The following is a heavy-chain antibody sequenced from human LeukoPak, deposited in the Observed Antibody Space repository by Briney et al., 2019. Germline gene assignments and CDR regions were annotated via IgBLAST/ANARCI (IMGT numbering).Heavy chain of an antibody. J-gene: IGHJ6*02. D-gene: IGHD2-15*01. CDR3: AREGGGSGNGIHYYYGMDV. CDR2: ISSSSSYI. Sequence: GGSLRLSCAASGFTFSSYSMNWVRQAPGKGLEWVSSISSSSSYIYYADSVKGRFTISRDNAKNSLYLQMNSLRAEDTAVYYCAREGGGSGNGIHYYYGMDVWGQGTTVTVSS. CDR1: GFTFSSYS. V-gene: IGHV3-21*01.